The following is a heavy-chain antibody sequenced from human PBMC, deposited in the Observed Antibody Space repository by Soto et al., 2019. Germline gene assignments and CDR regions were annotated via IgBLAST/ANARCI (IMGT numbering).Heavy chain of an antibody. V-gene: IGHV1-69*13. D-gene: IGHD6-6*01. CDR1: GGTFSSYA. Sequence: SVKVACKASGGTFSSYAISWVRQAPGQGLEWMGGIIPIFGTANYAQKFQGRVTITADESTSTAYMELSSLRSEDTAVYYCARDEYSSSSGYYYYGMDVCGQGTTVSVSS. CDR2: IIPIFGTA. CDR3: ARDEYSSSSGYYYYGMDV. J-gene: IGHJ6*02.